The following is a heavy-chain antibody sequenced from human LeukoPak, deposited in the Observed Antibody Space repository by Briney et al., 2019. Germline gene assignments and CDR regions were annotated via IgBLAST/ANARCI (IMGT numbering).Heavy chain of an antibody. V-gene: IGHV3-74*01. CDR2: INTNGRTI. CDR1: GFTFSNYW. CDR3: VRDLKLVITPGDDFDH. D-gene: IGHD6-13*01. J-gene: IGHJ4*02. Sequence: GSLRLSCAASGFTFSNYWMHWVRQAPGKGLVWFSRINTNGRTISYADSVKGRFTISRDNAKNTLYLQMNSLRAEDTAVYYCVRDLKLVITPGDDFDHWGQGTLVTVSS.